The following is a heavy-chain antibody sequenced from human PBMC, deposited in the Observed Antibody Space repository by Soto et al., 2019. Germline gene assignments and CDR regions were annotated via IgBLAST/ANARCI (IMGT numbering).Heavy chain of an antibody. J-gene: IGHJ4*02. Sequence: EVQLVESGGGLVQPGGSLRLSCAASGFTFSSYSMNWVRQAPGKGLEWVSYISSSSSTIYYADSVKGRFTISRDNAKNSRYLQMNSLRDEDTAVYYCARGSGYSYGYSFDYWGQGTLVTVSS. V-gene: IGHV3-48*02. CDR3: ARGSGYSYGYSFDY. D-gene: IGHD5-18*01. CDR1: GFTFSSYS. CDR2: ISSSSSTI.